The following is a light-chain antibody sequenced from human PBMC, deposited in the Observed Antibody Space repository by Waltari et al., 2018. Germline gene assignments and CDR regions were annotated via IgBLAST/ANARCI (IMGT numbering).Light chain of an antibody. CDR2: DAS. CDR1: QSVSSY. Sequence: EIVLTQSPDTLSLSPGERATISCRASQSVSSYLAWYQKKPGQAPRLLIYDASNRATGIPARLSGSGSGTAFTLTISSLEPEDFSVYYCQQRSNWPPWTFGQGTKVEIK. J-gene: IGKJ1*01. V-gene: IGKV3-11*01. CDR3: QQRSNWPPWT.